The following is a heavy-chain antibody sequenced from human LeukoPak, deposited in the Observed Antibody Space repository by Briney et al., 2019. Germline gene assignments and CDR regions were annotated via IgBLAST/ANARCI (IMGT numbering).Heavy chain of an antibody. CDR3: ATTAGYCSGGSCLPHNWFDP. Sequence: ASVKVSCKXSGYTLTELSMHWVPQAPGKGLERMGRFDPEDGETIYAQKFQGRVTMTEDTSTDTAYMELSSLRSEDTAVYYCATTAGYCSGGSCLPHNWFDPWGQGTLVTVSS. CDR2: FDPEDGET. J-gene: IGHJ5*02. V-gene: IGHV1-24*01. CDR1: GYTLTELS. D-gene: IGHD2-15*01.